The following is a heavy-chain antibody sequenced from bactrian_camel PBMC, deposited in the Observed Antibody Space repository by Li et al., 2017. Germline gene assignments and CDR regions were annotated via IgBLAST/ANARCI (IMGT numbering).Heavy chain of an antibody. J-gene: IGHJ4*01. D-gene: IGHD2*01. CDR3: AARKIPIVVVTNTVCDGSDDYYN. V-gene: IGHV3S54*01. CDR1: GYTGSYSVNY. CDR2: VYTGADST. Sequence: HVQLVESGGGSVQAEGSLKLSCAASGYTGSYSVNYIGWFRQAPGKAREGVAVVYTGADSTYYADSVKGRFTISKGTTDNILNLQMNSLTADDTAVYYCAARKIPIVVVTNTVCDGSDDYYNWGQGTQVTVS.